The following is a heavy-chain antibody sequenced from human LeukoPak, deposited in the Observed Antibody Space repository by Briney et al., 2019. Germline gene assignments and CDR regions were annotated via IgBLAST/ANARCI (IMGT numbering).Heavy chain of an antibody. J-gene: IGHJ5*02. CDR1: GFTFSSYS. Sequence: GSLRLSCAASGFTFSSYSMNWIRQPPGKGLEWIGEINHSGSTNYNPSLKSRVTISVDTSKNQFSLKLSSVTAADTAVYYCATSGWYYHWGQGTLVTVSS. CDR3: ATSGWYYH. CDR2: INHSGST. V-gene: IGHV4-34*08. D-gene: IGHD3-3*01.